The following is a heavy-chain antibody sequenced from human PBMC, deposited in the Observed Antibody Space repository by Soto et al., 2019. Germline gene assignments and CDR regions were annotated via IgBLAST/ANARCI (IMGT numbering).Heavy chain of an antibody. Sequence: PGGSLRLSCAASGFTFSSYSMNWVRQAPGKGLVWVSSISSSSSYIYYADSVKGRFTISRDNAKNSLYLQMNSLRAEDTAVYYCARDQSVGYYDFWSGYNYYYYYGMDVWGQGTTVTVSS. J-gene: IGHJ6*02. V-gene: IGHV3-21*01. D-gene: IGHD3-3*01. CDR2: ISSSSSYI. CDR1: GFTFSSYS. CDR3: ARDQSVGYYDFWSGYNYYYYYGMDV.